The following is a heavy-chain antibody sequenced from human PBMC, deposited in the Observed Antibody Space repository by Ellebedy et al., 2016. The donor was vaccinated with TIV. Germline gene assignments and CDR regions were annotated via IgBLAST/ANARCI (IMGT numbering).Heavy chain of an antibody. D-gene: IGHD3-16*01. J-gene: IGHJ5*02. V-gene: IGHV3-48*03. CDR1: GFTFSSYE. Sequence: GESLKISCAVSGFTFSSYEMNWVRQAPGKGLEWVSYISGSASVTAYADSVKGRFTISRDNARTSLYLQMNSLRVDDTAMYYSARSYGARTSGPWGQGTLVTVSS. CDR3: ARSYGARTSGP. CDR2: ISGSASVT.